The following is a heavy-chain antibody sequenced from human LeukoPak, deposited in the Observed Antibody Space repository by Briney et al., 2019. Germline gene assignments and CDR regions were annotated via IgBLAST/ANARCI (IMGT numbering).Heavy chain of an antibody. CDR2: IIPIFGTE. Sequence: VASVTLSCTASGGTFSSYAISWVRQAPGQGLEWMAGIIPIFGTENYAQKFQGRVTITADKSTSTAYMELSSLRSEDTAMYYCARAMITFGGVIVGHDYWGQGTLVTVSS. D-gene: IGHD3-16*02. CDR1: GGTFSSYA. V-gene: IGHV1-69*06. J-gene: IGHJ4*02. CDR3: ARAMITFGGVIVGHDY.